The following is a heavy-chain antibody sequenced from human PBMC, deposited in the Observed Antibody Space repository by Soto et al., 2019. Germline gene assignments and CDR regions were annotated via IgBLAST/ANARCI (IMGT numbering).Heavy chain of an antibody. V-gene: IGHV1-69*02. CDR2: IIPILGIA. Sequence: ASVKVSFKASGGTFSSYTISWVRQAPGQGLEWMGRIIPILGIANYAQKFQGRVTITADKSTSTAYMELSSLRSEDTAVYCCARGVPGGFSLFDYWGQGTLVTVSS. J-gene: IGHJ4*02. CDR1: GGTFSSYT. D-gene: IGHD3-16*01. CDR3: ARGVPGGFSLFDY.